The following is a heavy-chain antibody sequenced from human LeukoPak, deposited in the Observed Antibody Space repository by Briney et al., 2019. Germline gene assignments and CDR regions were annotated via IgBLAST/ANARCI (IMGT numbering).Heavy chain of an antibody. CDR2: INAGNGNT. V-gene: IGHV1-3*01. CDR3: ARDPTAVAGTRFDY. J-gene: IGHJ4*02. Sequence: ASVKVSCKASGYTFTSYAMHWVRQAPGQRLEWMGWINAGNGNTKYSQKFQGRVTITRDTSASTAYMELSSLRSEDTAVYYCARDPTAVAGTRFDYWGQGNLVTVSS. D-gene: IGHD6-19*01. CDR1: GYTFTSYA.